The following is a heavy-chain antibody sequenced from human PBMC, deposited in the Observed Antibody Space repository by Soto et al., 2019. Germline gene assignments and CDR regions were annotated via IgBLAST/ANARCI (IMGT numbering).Heavy chain of an antibody. V-gene: IGHV4-39*01. Sequence: SETLSLTCTVSGCSISSSSYYWGWIRQPPGKGLEWIGSIYYSGSTYYNPSLKSRVTISVDTSKNQFSLKLSSVTAADTAVYYCARHGDSSGWYPGDYYGMDVWGQGTTVTVSS. D-gene: IGHD6-19*01. CDR1: GCSISSSSYY. J-gene: IGHJ6*02. CDR3: ARHGDSSGWYPGDYYGMDV. CDR2: IYYSGST.